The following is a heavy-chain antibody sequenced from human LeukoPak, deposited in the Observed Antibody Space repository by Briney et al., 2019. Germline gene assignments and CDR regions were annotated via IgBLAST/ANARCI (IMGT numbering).Heavy chain of an antibody. Sequence: GGSLRLSCAASGFTFNNYGMHWVRQAPGKGLEWVANIKQDGSEKYYVDSVKGRFTISRDNAKNSLYLQMNSLRAEDTAVYYCARVLYISSPFDYWGQGTLVTVSS. V-gene: IGHV3-7*01. CDR2: IKQDGSEK. J-gene: IGHJ4*02. D-gene: IGHD6-6*01. CDR3: ARVLYISSPFDY. CDR1: GFTFNNYG.